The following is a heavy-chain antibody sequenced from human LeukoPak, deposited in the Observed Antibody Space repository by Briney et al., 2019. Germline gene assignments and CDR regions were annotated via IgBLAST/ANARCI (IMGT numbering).Heavy chain of an antibody. J-gene: IGHJ4*02. D-gene: IGHD3-10*01. Sequence: GRPLRLSCAASGFTFSSYGMQWVRQAPGKWLEWVAFIHYDGSNKYYANSVKGRFTISRDNSKNTLYLHMNSLRAEDTAVYYCAKDPIRGVRPYYFSSWGQGTLVTGSS. V-gene: IGHV3-30*02. CDR3: AKDPIRGVRPYYFSS. CDR2: IHYDGSNK. CDR1: GFTFSSYG.